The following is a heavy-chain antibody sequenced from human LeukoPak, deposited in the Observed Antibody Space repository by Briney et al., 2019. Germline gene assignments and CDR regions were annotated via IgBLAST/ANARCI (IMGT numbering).Heavy chain of an antibody. CDR3: ARGVVGGAGGVVGSSDWSLYPDY. V-gene: IGHV4-30-2*01. CDR1: GGSISSGGYS. J-gene: IGHJ4*02. CDR2: IDHSGST. D-gene: IGHD6-19*01. Sequence: PSETLSLTCAVSGGSISSGGYSWSWIRQPPGKGLEWIGYIDHSGSTYYSPSLKSRVTISVDRFMNQFSLRLSSVTAADTAVYFCARGVVGGAGGVVGSSDWSLYPDYWGLGTLVTVSS.